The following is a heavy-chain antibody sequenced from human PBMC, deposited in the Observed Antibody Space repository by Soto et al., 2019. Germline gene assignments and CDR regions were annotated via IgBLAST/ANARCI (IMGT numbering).Heavy chain of an antibody. CDR1: GYSFTSYW. D-gene: IGHD2-2*01. CDR3: ARQYASSTSCLGH. CDR2: IYPVDSDT. V-gene: IGHV5-51*01. Sequence: PGESLKISCKGSGYSFTSYWIGWVRQMPGKGLEWMGIIYPVDSDTRYSPSFQGQVTISADKSINTAYLQWSSLKASDTAMYYCARQYASSTSCLGHWGQGTLVTVSS. J-gene: IGHJ5*02.